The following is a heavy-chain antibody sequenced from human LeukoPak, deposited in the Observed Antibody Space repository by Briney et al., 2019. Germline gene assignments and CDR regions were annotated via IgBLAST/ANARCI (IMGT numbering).Heavy chain of an antibody. V-gene: IGHV3-9*01. J-gene: IGHJ5*02. CDR3: AKDVSGSYWGRFDP. CDR2: ISWNSGSI. D-gene: IGHD3-10*01. Sequence: GGSLRLSCAASGFTFDDYAMHWVRQAPGKGLEWVSGISWNSGSIGYADSVKGRFTISRDNAKNSLYLQMNSLRAEDTALYYCAKDVSGSYWGRFDPWAREPWSPSPQ. CDR1: GFTFDDYA.